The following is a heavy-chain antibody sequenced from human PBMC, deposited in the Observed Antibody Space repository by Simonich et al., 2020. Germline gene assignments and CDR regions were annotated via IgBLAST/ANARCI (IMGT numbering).Heavy chain of an antibody. D-gene: IGHD6-13*01. CDR3: ARERAAAGEAFDY. CDR2: IRDDGSNK. V-gene: IGHV3-33*01. J-gene: IGHJ4*02. Sequence: QVQLVESGGGVVQPGRSLRLSCAASGFTFSSYGMHWVRQAPDKGLGWVAVIRDDGSNKYYADSGKGRFTISRDNSKNTLYLQMNSLRAEDTAVYYCARERAAAGEAFDYWGQGTLVTVSS. CDR1: GFTFSSYG.